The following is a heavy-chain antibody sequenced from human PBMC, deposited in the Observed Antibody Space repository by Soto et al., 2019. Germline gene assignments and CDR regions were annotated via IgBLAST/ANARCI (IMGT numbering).Heavy chain of an antibody. J-gene: IGHJ6*02. CDR3: ARPHKSNLVGATINYYYYYGMDV. CDR1: GFTFTSSA. CDR2: IVVGSGNT. Sequence: ASVKVSCKASGFTFTSSAVQWVRQARGQRLEWIGWIVVGSGNTNYAQKFQGRVTITADESTSTAYMELSSLRSEDTAVYYCARPHKSNLVGATINYYYYYGMDVWGQGTTVTVSS. D-gene: IGHD1-26*01. V-gene: IGHV1-58*01.